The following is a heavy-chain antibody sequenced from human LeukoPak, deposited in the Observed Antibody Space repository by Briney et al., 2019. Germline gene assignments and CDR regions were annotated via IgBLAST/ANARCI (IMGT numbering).Heavy chain of an antibody. CDR1: SGSISTSNYY. Sequence: TLSLTCTVSSGSISTSNYYWGWVRQPPGKALEWLALIYWDDDTRYSPSLKSRLTITKDTSKNQVVLTMTNMDPVDTATYYCARLSNIAPRPVDFWGQGTLVTVSS. V-gene: IGHV2-5*02. J-gene: IGHJ4*02. D-gene: IGHD6-6*01. CDR3: ARLSNIAPRPVDF. CDR2: IYWDDDT.